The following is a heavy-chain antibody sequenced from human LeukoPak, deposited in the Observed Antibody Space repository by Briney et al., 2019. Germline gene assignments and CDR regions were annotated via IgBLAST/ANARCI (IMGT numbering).Heavy chain of an antibody. CDR1: GGSISSYY. J-gene: IGHJ3*02. Sequence: PSETLSLTCTVSGGSISSYYWSWIQQPPGKGLEWIGYIYYSGSTNYNPSLKSRVTISVDTSKNQFSLKLSSVTAADTAVYYCASFSSSYAGDAFDIWGQGTMVTVSS. CDR2: IYYSGST. CDR3: ASFSSSYAGDAFDI. V-gene: IGHV4-59*01. D-gene: IGHD6-13*01.